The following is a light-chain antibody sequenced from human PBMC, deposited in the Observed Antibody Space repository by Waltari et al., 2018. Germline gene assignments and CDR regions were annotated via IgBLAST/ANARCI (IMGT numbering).Light chain of an antibody. CDR3: QHYNSFPWT. J-gene: IGKJ1*01. V-gene: IGKV1-5*03. CDR2: KAS. CDR1: QSISSW. Sequence: DIQMTQSPSTLSASVGDRVNITCRASQSISSWLAWYQQKPGKAPKFLIYKASNLESGVPSRFSGSGSGTEFTLTISSLQPDDFATYYCQHYNSFPWTFGQGTKVEIK.